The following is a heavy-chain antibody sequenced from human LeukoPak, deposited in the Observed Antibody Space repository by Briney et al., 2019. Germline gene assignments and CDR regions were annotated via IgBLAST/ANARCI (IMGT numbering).Heavy chain of an antibody. V-gene: IGHV3-74*01. D-gene: IGHD6-13*01. CDR1: RFTFSTYW. Sequence: GGSLRLSCAASRFTFSTYWMHWVRQAPGKGRVWVSRINSDGSSTGYADSVKGRFTISRDNAKNTLYLQMNSLRAEDTALYYCAKDRSAFIAAALVDYWGQGTLVTVSS. CDR3: AKDRSAFIAAALVDY. J-gene: IGHJ4*02. CDR2: INSDGSST.